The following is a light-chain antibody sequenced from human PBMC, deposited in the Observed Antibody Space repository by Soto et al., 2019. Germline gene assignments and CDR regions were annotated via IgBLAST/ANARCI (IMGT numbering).Light chain of an antibody. CDR3: QQYGRSQFT. CDR1: QSVSSNN. V-gene: IGKV3-20*01. J-gene: IGKJ3*01. Sequence: EIVLTQSPGTLSLSPGERATLSCRASQSVSSNNLAWYQQRPGQAPRVVIYGASTRATGIPERFSGSGSGTDFTLTIRLLEPEDFAVYYCQQYGRSQFTFGHGTKVDIK. CDR2: GAS.